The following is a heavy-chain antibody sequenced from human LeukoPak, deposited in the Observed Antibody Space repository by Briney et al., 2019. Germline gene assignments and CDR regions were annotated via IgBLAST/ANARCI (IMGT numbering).Heavy chain of an antibody. CDR1: GYSISSGYY. CDR3: ARVRRWLPLDY. Sequence: SETLSLTCTVSGYSISSGYYWGWIRQPPGKGLEWIGSIYHSGSTYYNPSLKSRVTISVDTSKNQFSLKLSFVTAADTAVYYCARVRRWLPLDYWGQGTLVTVSS. D-gene: IGHD5-24*01. CDR2: IYHSGST. V-gene: IGHV4-38-2*02. J-gene: IGHJ4*02.